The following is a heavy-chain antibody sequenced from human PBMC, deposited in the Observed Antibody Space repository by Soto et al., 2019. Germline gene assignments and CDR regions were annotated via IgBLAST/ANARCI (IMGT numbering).Heavy chain of an antibody. CDR3: AKDLRAFMITFGGVIAPDAFDI. D-gene: IGHD3-16*02. Sequence: GGSLRLSCAASGFTFSSYGMHWVRQAPGKGLEWVAVISYDGSNKYYADSVKGRFTISRDNSKNTLYLQMNSLRAEDTAVYYCAKDLRAFMITFGGVIAPDAFDIWGQGTMVTVSS. V-gene: IGHV3-30*18. CDR1: GFTFSSYG. CDR2: ISYDGSNK. J-gene: IGHJ3*02.